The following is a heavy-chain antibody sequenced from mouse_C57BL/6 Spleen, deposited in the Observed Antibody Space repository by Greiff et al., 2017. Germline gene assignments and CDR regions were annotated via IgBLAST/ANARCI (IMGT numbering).Heavy chain of an antibody. CDR1: GYTFTDYE. CDR2: IDPETGGT. V-gene: IGHV1-15*01. CDR3: TREQLRLLNFDY. Sequence: QVQLQQSGAELVRPGASVTLSCKASGYTFTDYEMYWVKQTPVHGLEWIGAIDPETGGTAYNQKFKGKAILTADKSSSTAYMELRSLTSEDSAVYYSTREQLRLLNFDYWGQGTTLTVSS. J-gene: IGHJ2*01. D-gene: IGHD3-2*02.